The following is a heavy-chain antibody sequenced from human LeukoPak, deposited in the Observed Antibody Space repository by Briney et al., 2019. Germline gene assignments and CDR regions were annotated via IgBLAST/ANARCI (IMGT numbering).Heavy chain of an antibody. CDR1: GFTFSDYW. CDR2: INSDGSAT. J-gene: IGHJ4*02. CDR3: ARRAGGYSHPYDY. V-gene: IGHV3-74*01. Sequence: PGGSLRLSCAASGFTFSDYWMHWVRQAPGKGLVWVAHINSDGSATNYADSVKGRFTISRDNSKNTLYLQMNSLRAEDTAVYYCARRAGGYSHPYDYWGQGILVTVSS. D-gene: IGHD4-23*01.